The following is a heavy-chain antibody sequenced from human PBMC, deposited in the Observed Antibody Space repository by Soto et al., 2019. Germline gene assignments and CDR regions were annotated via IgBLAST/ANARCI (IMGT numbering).Heavy chain of an antibody. CDR2: IGGGGDTT. Sequence: EVQLLESGGGLVQPGGSLRLSCAASGFTFNNYAMTWVRQAPGKGLEWVSAIGGGGDTTSSADSVKGRFTVSRDGSKNTLYLQMSSLRAEDTALSYCAKGRGGSGSLTPRVDFWGQGTLVTVSS. CDR1: GFTFNNYA. V-gene: IGHV3-23*01. J-gene: IGHJ4*02. D-gene: IGHD3-10*01. CDR3: AKGRGGSGSLTPRVDF.